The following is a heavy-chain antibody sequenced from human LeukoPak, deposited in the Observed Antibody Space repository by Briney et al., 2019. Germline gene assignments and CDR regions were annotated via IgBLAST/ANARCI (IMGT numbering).Heavy chain of an antibody. Sequence: GGSLRLSCAASGFTFSSYGMNWVRQAPGKGLEWVSAISGSGGSTYYADSVKGRFTISRDNSKTTLYLQMNSLRAEDTAVYYCAKDSFRDTSGSYYKYFQHWGQGTLVTVSS. CDR3: AKDSFRDTSGSYYKYFQH. J-gene: IGHJ1*01. D-gene: IGHD3-22*01. V-gene: IGHV3-23*01. CDR1: GFTFSSYG. CDR2: ISGSGGST.